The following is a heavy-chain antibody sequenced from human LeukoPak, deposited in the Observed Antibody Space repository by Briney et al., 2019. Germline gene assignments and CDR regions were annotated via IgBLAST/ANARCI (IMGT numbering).Heavy chain of an antibody. D-gene: IGHD6-13*01. CDR3: ARQVYSSSWYYFLDY. Sequence: SETLSLTCTVSGGSISSSSYYWGWIRQPPGKGLEWIGSIYYSGSTYYNPSLKSRVTISVDTSKNQFSLKLSSVTAADTAVYYCARQVYSSSWYYFLDYWGQGTLVTVSS. J-gene: IGHJ4*02. CDR2: IYYSGST. CDR1: GGSISSSSYY. V-gene: IGHV4-39*01.